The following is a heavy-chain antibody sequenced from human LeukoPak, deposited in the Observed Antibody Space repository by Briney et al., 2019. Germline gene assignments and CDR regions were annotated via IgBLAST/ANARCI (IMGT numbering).Heavy chain of an antibody. CDR2: INPSGGST. Sequence: ASVKVSCKASGYTFTGYYMHWVRQAPGQGLEWMGIINPSGGSTSYAQKFQGRVTMTRDTSTSTVYMELSSLRSEDAAVYYCARDAGELTIFDYWGQGTLVTVSS. CDR3: ARDAGELTIFDY. J-gene: IGHJ4*02. V-gene: IGHV1-46*01. D-gene: IGHD1-26*01. CDR1: GYTFTGYY.